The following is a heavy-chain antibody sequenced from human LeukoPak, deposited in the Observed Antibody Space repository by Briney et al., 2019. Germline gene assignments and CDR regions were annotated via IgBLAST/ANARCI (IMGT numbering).Heavy chain of an antibody. CDR3: AKDKEWELLGSAFDL. D-gene: IGHD1-26*01. V-gene: IGHV3-30*18. Sequence: GRSLRLSCAASGFTFSSYGMHWVRQAPGKGLEWVAVISYSGSVEDYAASVKGRFTISRDNSKNTLYLQMNSLRAEDTAVYYCAKDKEWELLGSAFDLWGQGTMVTVSS. J-gene: IGHJ3*01. CDR2: ISYSGSVE. CDR1: GFTFSSYG.